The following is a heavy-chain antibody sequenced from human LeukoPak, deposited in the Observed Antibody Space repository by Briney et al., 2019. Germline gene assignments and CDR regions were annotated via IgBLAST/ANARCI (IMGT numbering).Heavy chain of an antibody. CDR2: ISSSSSYI. CDR1: GFTFSSYS. D-gene: IGHD2-15*01. J-gene: IGHJ4*02. CDR3: ARGAYCSGGSCYSPVPVYFDY. Sequence: GGSLRLSCAASGFTFSSYSMNWVRQAPGKGLEWVSSISSSSSYIYYADSVKGRFTISRDNAKNSLYLQMNSLRAEDTAVYYCARGAYCSGGSCYSPVPVYFDYWGQGTLVTVSS. V-gene: IGHV3-21*01.